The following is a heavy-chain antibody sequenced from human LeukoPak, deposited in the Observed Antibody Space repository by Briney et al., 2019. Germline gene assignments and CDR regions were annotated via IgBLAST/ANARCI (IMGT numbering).Heavy chain of an antibody. V-gene: IGHV4-39*01. CDR1: GGSITTETYY. D-gene: IGHD6-19*01. J-gene: IGHJ4*02. CDR3: ARQGPHTSGWFYFDY. Sequence: IPSETLSLTCTLSGGSITTETYYWGWIRQSPGKGLEWIGTVHYSGNTNYKPSLKRRVTISVDTSKHQFSLKLSSVTAADTAVYYCARQGPHTSGWFYFDYWGQGTLATVSS. CDR2: VHYSGNT.